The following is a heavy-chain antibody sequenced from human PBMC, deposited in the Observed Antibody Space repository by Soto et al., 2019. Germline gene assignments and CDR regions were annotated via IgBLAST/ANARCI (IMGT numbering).Heavy chain of an antibody. J-gene: IGHJ4*02. V-gene: IGHV3-9*01. CDR1: GFTFDDNA. Sequence: PGGSLRLSCAVSGFTFDDNAMHWVRQAPEKGLGWVSGINWKSDIGYADSVKGRFTISRDNAENSLYLQMNSLRAEDTALYYCAISQDRGGRTTLIYWGQGTQVTVSS. D-gene: IGHD3-16*01. CDR3: AISQDRGGRTTLIY. CDR2: INWKSDI.